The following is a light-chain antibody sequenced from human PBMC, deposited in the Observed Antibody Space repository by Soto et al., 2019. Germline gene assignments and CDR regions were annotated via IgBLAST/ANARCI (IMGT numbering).Light chain of an antibody. CDR2: GAS. CDR3: QQYGISPGGT. CDR1: QSVSSSY. J-gene: IGKJ2*01. V-gene: IGKV3-20*01. Sequence: EIVLTQSPGTLSLSPGERATLSCRASQSVSSSYLAWYQQKPGQAPRLLIYGASRRATGIPDRFSGSGSGTDFTLTISSLEPEDFAVYYCQQYGISPGGTFGQGTKLEI.